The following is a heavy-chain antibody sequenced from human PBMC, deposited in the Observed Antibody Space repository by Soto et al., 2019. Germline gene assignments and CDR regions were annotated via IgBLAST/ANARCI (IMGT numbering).Heavy chain of an antibody. CDR2: ISGTGGST. CDR1: GFTFSSYA. CDR3: AKEMTSGYYLFDY. J-gene: IGHJ4*02. V-gene: IGHV3-23*01. Sequence: GGSLRLSCAASGFTFSSYAMSWVRQAPGKGLEWVSTISGTGGSTYYPDSVKGRFTISRDNSKNTVYLQMNSLRAEYAAVYYCAKEMTSGYYLFDYWGQGTLVTVSS. D-gene: IGHD3-22*01.